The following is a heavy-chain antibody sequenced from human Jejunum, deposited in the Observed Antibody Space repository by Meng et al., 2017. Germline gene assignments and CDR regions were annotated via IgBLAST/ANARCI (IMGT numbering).Heavy chain of an antibody. CDR3: AREAAVTALRNFDY. J-gene: IGHJ4*02. V-gene: IGHV1-2*02. CDR2: INPNSGGT. Sequence: ASVKVSCKASGYTFTVYYMHWVRQAPGQGLEWMGWINPNSGGTKYAQKFQGRVTMTRDTSTSTAYMELSSLRSDDTDVYYCAREAAVTALRNFDYWGQGTLVTVSS. CDR1: GYTFTVYY. D-gene: IGHD2-21*02.